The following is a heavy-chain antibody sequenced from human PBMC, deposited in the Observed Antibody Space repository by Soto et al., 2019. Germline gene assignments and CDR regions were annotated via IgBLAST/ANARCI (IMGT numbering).Heavy chain of an antibody. CDR2: IKQDGSEK. CDR1: GFTFSSYW. V-gene: IGHV3-7*03. J-gene: IGHJ4*02. D-gene: IGHD3-10*01. Sequence: GGSLRLSCAASGFTFSSYWMSWVRQAPGKGLEWVANIKQDGSEKYYVDSVKGRFTISRDNAKNSLYLQMNILRAEDTAVYYCARDLDGVGGYFDYWGQGTLVTVSS. CDR3: ARDLDGVGGYFDY.